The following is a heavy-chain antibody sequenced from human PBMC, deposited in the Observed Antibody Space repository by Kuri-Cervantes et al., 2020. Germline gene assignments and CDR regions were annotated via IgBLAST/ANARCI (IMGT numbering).Heavy chain of an antibody. Sequence: GESLKISCAASGFTFSSYAMHWVRQAPGKGLEWVSYISSSGSTIYYADSVKGRFTISRDNSKNTLYLQMNSLRAEDTAVYYCAKGYGDYDYWGQGTLVTVSS. CDR1: GFTFSSYA. CDR3: AKGYGDYDY. CDR2: ISSSGSTI. J-gene: IGHJ4*02. D-gene: IGHD4-17*01. V-gene: IGHV3-48*01.